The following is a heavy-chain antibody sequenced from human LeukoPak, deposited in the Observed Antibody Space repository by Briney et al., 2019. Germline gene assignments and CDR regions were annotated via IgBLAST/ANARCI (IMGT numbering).Heavy chain of an antibody. CDR2: INHSGST. J-gene: IGHJ4*02. V-gene: IGHV4-34*01. Sequence: PSETLSLTCAVYGGSFSFDSWNWIRQPPGKGLEWIGEINHSGSTNYNPSLKSRVSISVDTSKYQFSLKLSSVTAADTAVYYCARVNLAVPAAPFDYWGQGTLVTVSS. CDR1: GGSFSFDS. CDR3: ARVNLAVPAAPFDY. D-gene: IGHD2-2*01.